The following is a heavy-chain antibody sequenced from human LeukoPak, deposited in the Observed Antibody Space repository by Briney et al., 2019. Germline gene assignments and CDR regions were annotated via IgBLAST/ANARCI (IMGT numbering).Heavy chain of an antibody. CDR1: GYTFTSYG. Sequence: ASVKLSCNASGYTFTSYGISWVRQAPGQGLEWIAWSSAYNGNTNYAEKLQGRVTMTTDTSTSTAYMELRSLRSDDTAVYYCARDGVYCSSTSCPNWFDPWGQGTLVTVSS. CDR2: SSAYNGNT. J-gene: IGHJ5*02. CDR3: ARDGVYCSSTSCPNWFDP. D-gene: IGHD2-2*01. V-gene: IGHV1-18*04.